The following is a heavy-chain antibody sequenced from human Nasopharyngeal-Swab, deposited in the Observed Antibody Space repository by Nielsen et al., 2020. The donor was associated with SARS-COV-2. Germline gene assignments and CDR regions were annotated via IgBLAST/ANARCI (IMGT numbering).Heavy chain of an antibody. CDR3: AREATMVRGGRGY. Sequence: GGSLRLSCAASGFTFSSYSMNRVRQAPGKGLEWVSYISSSSSTIYYADSVKGRFTISRDNAKNSLYLQMNSLRDEDTAVYYCAREATMVRGGRGYWGQGTLVTVSS. D-gene: IGHD3-10*01. V-gene: IGHV3-48*02. CDR2: ISSSSSTI. CDR1: GFTFSSYS. J-gene: IGHJ4*02.